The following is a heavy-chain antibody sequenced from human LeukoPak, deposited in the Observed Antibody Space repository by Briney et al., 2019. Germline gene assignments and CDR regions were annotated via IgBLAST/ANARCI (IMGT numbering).Heavy chain of an antibody. V-gene: IGHV1-8*01. CDR3: ARGSSYYDSSGYRLFDY. CDR1: GYTFTSYD. J-gene: IGHJ4*02. Sequence: ASVKVSCKASGYTFTSYDINWVRQATGQGLEWMGWMNPNSGNTGYAQKFQGRVTMTRDTSTSTVYMELSSLRSEDTAVYYCARGSSYYDSSGYRLFDYWGQGTLVTVSS. D-gene: IGHD3-22*01. CDR2: MNPNSGNT.